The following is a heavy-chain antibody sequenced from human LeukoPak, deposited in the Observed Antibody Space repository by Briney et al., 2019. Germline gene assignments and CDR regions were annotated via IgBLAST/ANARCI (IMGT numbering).Heavy chain of an antibody. J-gene: IGHJ5*02. Sequence: SQTLFLTCTVSGGPISSGGYYWSWIRQHPGKGLEWIGYIYYSGSTYYNPSLKSRVTISVDTSNNQFSLKLSSVTAADTAVYYCARDIFKGTNWFDPWGQGTLVTVSS. D-gene: IGHD2-15*01. CDR2: IYYSGST. CDR1: GGPISSGGYY. V-gene: IGHV4-31*03. CDR3: ARDIFKGTNWFDP.